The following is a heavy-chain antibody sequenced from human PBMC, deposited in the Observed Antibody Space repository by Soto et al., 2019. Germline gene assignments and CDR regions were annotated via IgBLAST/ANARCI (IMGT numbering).Heavy chain of an antibody. CDR1: GFMFSNHG. CDR3: SRDAGRRLQFVWYFDL. Sequence: GGSLRLSCAASGFMFSNHGMHWVRQAPSKGLEWVAGISYDGSNEYYADSVEGRFTISRDDSRNTLYLQLNGLRFDDTAVYYCSRDAGRRLQFVWYFDLWGRGTLVTVSS. V-gene: IGHV3-30*19. J-gene: IGHJ2*01. D-gene: IGHD4-4*01. CDR2: ISYDGSNE.